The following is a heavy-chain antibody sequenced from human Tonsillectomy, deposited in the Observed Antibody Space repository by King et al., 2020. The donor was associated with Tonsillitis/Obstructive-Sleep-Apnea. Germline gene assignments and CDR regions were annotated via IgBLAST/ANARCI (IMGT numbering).Heavy chain of an antibody. J-gene: IGHJ6*02. D-gene: IGHD3-9*01. Sequence: VQLVESGGGLIQPGGSLRLSCAASGFTVSSNYMSWVRQAPGKGLEWISVIYSGGSTYYADSVKGRFTISRDNSKNTLYLQMNSLSAEHTAVYYCARTSFTILTTRYYGMDVWGQGTTVTVAS. CDR3: ARTSFTILTTRYYGMDV. V-gene: IGHV3-53*01. CDR1: GFTVSSNY. CDR2: IYSGGST.